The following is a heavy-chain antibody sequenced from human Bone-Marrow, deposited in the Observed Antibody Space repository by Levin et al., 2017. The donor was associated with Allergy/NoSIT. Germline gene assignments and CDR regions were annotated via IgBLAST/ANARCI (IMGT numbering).Heavy chain of an antibody. Sequence: GGSLRLSCVASGYTFSTYAMHWVRQTPGKGLEWVASMSYHEINKYYADSVKGRFIISRDISKNTLYLQLNSLKPEDTAVYFCARAPNGYYADTTPAEYWGQGTLVTVSS. CDR2: MSYHEINK. D-gene: IGHD4-17*01. V-gene: IGHV3-30-3*01. J-gene: IGHJ4*02. CDR3: ARAPNGYYADTTPAEY. CDR1: GYTFSTYA.